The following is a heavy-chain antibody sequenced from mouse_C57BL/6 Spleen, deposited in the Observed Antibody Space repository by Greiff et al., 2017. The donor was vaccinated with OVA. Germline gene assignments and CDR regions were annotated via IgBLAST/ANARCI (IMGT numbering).Heavy chain of an antibody. CDR3: ARDSSGYDLDY. V-gene: IGHV1-82*01. CDR2: IYPGDGDT. D-gene: IGHD3-2*02. J-gene: IGHJ2*01. Sequence: QVQLQQSGPELVKPGASVKISCKASGYAFSSSWMNWVKQRPGKGLEWIGRIYPGDGDTNYNGKFKGKATLTADKSSSTAYMQLSSLTSEDSAVYFCARDSSGYDLDYWGQGTTLTVSS. CDR1: GYAFSSSW.